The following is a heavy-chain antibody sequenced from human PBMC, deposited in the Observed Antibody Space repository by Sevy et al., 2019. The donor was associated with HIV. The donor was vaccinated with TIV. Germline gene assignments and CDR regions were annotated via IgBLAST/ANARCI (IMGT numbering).Heavy chain of an antibody. V-gene: IGHV1-18*01. D-gene: IGHD3-10*01. J-gene: IGHJ4*02. CDR3: ARDSGLRGISGDFDY. CDR2: ISAYGDT. CDR1: GYTFTTRG. Sequence: ASVKVSCTASGYTFTTRGLTWVRQAPGQGLEWMGWISAYGDTDDAQQVQGRITMTTDTSTKTAYMELRNLRSDDTAVYYCARDSGLRGISGDFDYWGQGTLVTVSS.